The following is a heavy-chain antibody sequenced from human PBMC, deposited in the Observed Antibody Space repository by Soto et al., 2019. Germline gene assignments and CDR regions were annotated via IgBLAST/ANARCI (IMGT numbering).Heavy chain of an antibody. J-gene: IGHJ4*02. CDR1: GDSITSNSYF. CDR3: ARHFSVDYFDD. V-gene: IGHV4-39*01. CDR2: IYYSGTT. Sequence: SETLSLTCTVSGDSITSNSYFWAWIRQPPGKGLEWIGSIYYSGTTYYNPSLKSRVTISVDRSKNQFSLKLSSVTAADTAVYYCARHFSVDYFDDWGPGALVNVAS.